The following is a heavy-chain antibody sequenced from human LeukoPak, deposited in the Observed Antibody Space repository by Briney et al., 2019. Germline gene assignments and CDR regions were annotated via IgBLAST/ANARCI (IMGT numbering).Heavy chain of an antibody. CDR1: GFTFSDYY. D-gene: IGHD3-10*01. J-gene: IGHJ6*03. Sequence: KPGGSLRLSCAASGFTFSDYYMSWIRQAPGKGLEWVSYISSSGSTIYYADSVKGRFTISRDNAKNSLYLQMNSLRAEDTAVYYCARVGSHSGSLSLIKRNYYYYYYMDVWGKGTTVTISS. CDR3: ARVGSHSGSLSLIKRNYYYYYYMDV. V-gene: IGHV3-11*04. CDR2: ISSSGSTI.